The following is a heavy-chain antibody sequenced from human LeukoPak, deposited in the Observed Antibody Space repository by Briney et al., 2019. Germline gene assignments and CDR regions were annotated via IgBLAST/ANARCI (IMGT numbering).Heavy chain of an antibody. CDR1: GGSISNYY. CDR3: ARDLGSSWYADYYYYYYMDV. Sequence: PSETLSLTCTVSGGSISNYYWSWIRQPAGTGLEWIGRIYTSGSTNYNPSLKSRVTMSVDTSKNQFSLKLSSVTAADTAVYYCARDLGSSWYADYYYYYYMDVWGKGTTVTISS. J-gene: IGHJ6*03. V-gene: IGHV4-4*07. CDR2: IYTSGST. D-gene: IGHD6-13*01.